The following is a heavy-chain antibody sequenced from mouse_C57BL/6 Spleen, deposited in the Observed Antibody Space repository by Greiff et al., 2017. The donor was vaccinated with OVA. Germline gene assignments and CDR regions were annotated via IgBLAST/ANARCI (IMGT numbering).Heavy chain of an antibody. CDR1: GYTFTSYW. Sequence: QVQLQQPGAELVRPGSSVKLSCKASGYTFTSYWMHWVKQRPIQGLEWIGNIDPSDSETHYNQKFKDKATLTVDKSSSTAYMQLSSLTSEDSAVYYCARRGHYYGSSYWYFDVWGTGTTVTVAS. D-gene: IGHD1-1*01. V-gene: IGHV1-52*01. CDR2: IDPSDSET. CDR3: ARRGHYYGSSYWYFDV. J-gene: IGHJ1*03.